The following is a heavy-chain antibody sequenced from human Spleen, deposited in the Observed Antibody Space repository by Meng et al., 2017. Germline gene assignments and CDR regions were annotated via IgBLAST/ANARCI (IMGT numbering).Heavy chain of an antibody. D-gene: IGHD5/OR15-5a*01. CDR3: ARGNRVYAPGYDY. Sequence: SVKVSCKASGGTFSSYAISWVRQAPGQGLEWMGGIIPIFGTANYAQKFQGRVTITTDESTSTASMELSSLRAEDTAVYYCARGNRVYAPGYDYWGQGTLVTVSS. CDR2: IIPIFGTA. J-gene: IGHJ4*02. V-gene: IGHV1-69*05. CDR1: GGTFSSYA.